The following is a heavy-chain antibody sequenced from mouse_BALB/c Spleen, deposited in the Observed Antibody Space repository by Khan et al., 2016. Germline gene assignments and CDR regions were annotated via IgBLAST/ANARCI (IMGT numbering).Heavy chain of an antibody. J-gene: IGHJ2*01. V-gene: IGHV3-1*02. Sequence: EVKLEESGPDLVKPSQSLSLTCTVTGYSITSGYNWHWIRQFPGNKLEWMGYIYYSGDTNYNPSLKSRISITRDTSKNQFFLQWSSVTTEDTATYYCASYSNGSSSIYWGQGTTLTVSS. CDR1: GYSITSGYN. CDR3: ASYSNGSSSIY. CDR2: IYYSGDT. D-gene: IGHD1-1*01.